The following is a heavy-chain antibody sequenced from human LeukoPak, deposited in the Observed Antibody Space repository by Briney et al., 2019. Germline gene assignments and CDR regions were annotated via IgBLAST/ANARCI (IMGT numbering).Heavy chain of an antibody. Sequence: GGSLRLSCAASGFTFSSCAMHWVRQAPGKGLEWVAVISYDGSNKYYADSVKGRFTISRDNSKNTLYLQMNSLRAEDTAVYYCARDMGRAYCGGDCLTELDYWGQGTLVTVSS. J-gene: IGHJ4*02. CDR1: GFTFSSCA. V-gene: IGHV3-30*04. D-gene: IGHD2-21*02. CDR3: ARDMGRAYCGGDCLTELDY. CDR2: ISYDGSNK.